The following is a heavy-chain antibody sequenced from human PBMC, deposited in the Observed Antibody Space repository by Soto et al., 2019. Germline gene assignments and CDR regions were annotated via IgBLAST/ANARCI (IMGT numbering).Heavy chain of an antibody. CDR2: INHSGST. V-gene: IGHV4-34*01. CDR3: ARGRSIAARRYWFDP. D-gene: IGHD6-6*01. J-gene: IGHJ5*02. CDR1: GGSFSGYY. Sequence: LSLTCAVYGGSFSGYYWSWIRQPPGKGLEWIGEINHSGSTNYNPSLKSRVTISVDTSKNQFSLKLSSVTAADTAVYYCARGRSIAARRYWFDPWGQGTLVTVSS.